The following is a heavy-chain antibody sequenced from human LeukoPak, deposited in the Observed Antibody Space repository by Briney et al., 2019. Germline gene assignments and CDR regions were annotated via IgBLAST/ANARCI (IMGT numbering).Heavy chain of an antibody. J-gene: IGHJ4*02. CDR3: ARESPPADY. V-gene: IGHV4-59*08. Sequence: PSESLSLTCTVSGGSISSYYWSWIRQPPGKGPEWIGSIHHGGTTYYNPSLKNRVTISVDTSKNQFSLKLSAVTAADTAVFYCARESPPADYWGQGTLVTVSS. CDR2: IHHGGTT. CDR1: GGSISSYY.